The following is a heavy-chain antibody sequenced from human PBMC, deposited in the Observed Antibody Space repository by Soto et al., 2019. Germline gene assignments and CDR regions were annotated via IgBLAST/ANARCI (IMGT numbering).Heavy chain of an antibody. CDR2: IIPIFGTA. Sequence: SVKVSCKASGVTFSSYAISWVRQAPGQGLEWMGGIIPIFGTANYAQKFQGRVTITADKSTSTAYMELSSLRSEDTAVYYCAREIDDSSGYPAFDIWGQGTMVTVSS. CDR1: GVTFSSYA. V-gene: IGHV1-69*06. J-gene: IGHJ3*02. CDR3: AREIDDSSGYPAFDI. D-gene: IGHD3-22*01.